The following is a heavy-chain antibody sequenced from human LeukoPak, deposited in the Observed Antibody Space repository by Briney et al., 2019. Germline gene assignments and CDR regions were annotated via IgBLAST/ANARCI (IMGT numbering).Heavy chain of an antibody. V-gene: IGHV1-3*01. CDR2: INAGNGNT. CDR3: ARGTTVVTRGWCDP. CDR1: GYTFTSYA. D-gene: IGHD4-23*01. Sequence: ASVKVSCKASGYTFTSYAMHWVRQAPGQRLEWMGWINAGNGNTKYSQKFQGRVTITRDTSASTAYMELSSLRSEDTAVYYCARGTTVVTRGWCDPWGQGTRVTVSS. J-gene: IGHJ5*02.